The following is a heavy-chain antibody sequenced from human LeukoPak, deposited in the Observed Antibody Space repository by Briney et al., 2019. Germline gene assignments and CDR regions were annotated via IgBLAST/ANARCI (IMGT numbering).Heavy chain of an antibody. V-gene: IGHV1-8*02. CDR3: ARGVRHGSSYYFDY. Sequence: ASVKVSCKASGYTFTGYHVHWVRQATGQGLEWMGWMNPNSGNTGYAQKFQGRVTMTRNTSISTAYMEVSSLTSEDTAVYYCARGVRHGSSYYFDYWGQGTLVTVSS. J-gene: IGHJ4*02. CDR2: MNPNSGNT. CDR1: GYTFTGYH.